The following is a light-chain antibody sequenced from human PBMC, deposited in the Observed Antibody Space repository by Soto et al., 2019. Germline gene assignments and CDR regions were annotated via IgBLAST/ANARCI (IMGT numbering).Light chain of an antibody. CDR3: QSYDTSLSGYV. Sequence: QSVLTQPPSVSGAPGQRVTISCTGSSSNIGAGYDIHWYQQVPGTAPKPLIYANSNRASGVPDRFSGSKSGTSASLAITGLQAEYEADYYCQSYDTSLSGYVFGPGTKVTVL. CDR2: ANS. CDR1: SSNIGAGYD. V-gene: IGLV1-40*01. J-gene: IGLJ1*01.